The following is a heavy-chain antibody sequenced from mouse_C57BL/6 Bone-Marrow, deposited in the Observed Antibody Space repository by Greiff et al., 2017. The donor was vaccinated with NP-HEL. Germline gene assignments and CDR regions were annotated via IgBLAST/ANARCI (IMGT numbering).Heavy chain of an antibody. Sequence: QVQLQQPGAELVMPGASVKLSCKASGYTFTSYWMHWVKQRPGQGLEWIGEIDPSDSYTNYNQKFKGKSTLTVGKSSSTAYMQLISLTSEDSAVYYCARGGLNFDYWGQGTTLTVSS. J-gene: IGHJ2*01. CDR2: IDPSDSYT. V-gene: IGHV1-69*01. CDR3: ARGGLNFDY. CDR1: GYTFTSYW. D-gene: IGHD1-1*02.